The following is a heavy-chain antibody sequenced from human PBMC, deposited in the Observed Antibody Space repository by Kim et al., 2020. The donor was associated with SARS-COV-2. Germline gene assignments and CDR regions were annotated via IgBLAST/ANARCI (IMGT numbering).Heavy chain of an antibody. J-gene: IGHJ3*02. CDR2: ISAYNGNT. D-gene: IGHD3-16*02. V-gene: IGHV1-18*04. CDR1: GYTFTSYG. CDR3: ARVGRLGELSLGAFDI. Sequence: ASVKVSCKASGYTFTSYGISWVRQAPGQGLEWMGWISAYNGNTNYAQKLQGRVTMTTDTSTSTAYMELRSLRSDDTAVYYCARVGRLGELSLGAFDIWGQGTMVTVSS.